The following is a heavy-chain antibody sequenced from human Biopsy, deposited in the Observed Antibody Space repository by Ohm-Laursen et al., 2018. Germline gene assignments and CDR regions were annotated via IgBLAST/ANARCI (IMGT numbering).Heavy chain of an antibody. CDR2: IYYSVMT. CDR3: ARDSGILNYGNFKYYHYYGMDV. Sequence: SQTLSLTRTVSGDSVTKYYWSWIRQPPGKGLEWIGHIYYSVMTNYNPSLQSRVSISVDTSRNQVSLTLSSVTAADTAVYYCARDSGILNYGNFKYYHYYGMDVWGQGTKVTVSS. D-gene: IGHD4-11*01. CDR1: GDSVTKYY. V-gene: IGHV4-59*02. J-gene: IGHJ6*02.